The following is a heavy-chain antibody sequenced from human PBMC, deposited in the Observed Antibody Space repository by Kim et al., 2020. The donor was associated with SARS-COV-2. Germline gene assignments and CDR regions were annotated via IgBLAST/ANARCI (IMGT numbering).Heavy chain of an antibody. J-gene: IGHJ4*02. CDR2: IKQDASEK. V-gene: IGHV3-7*04. D-gene: IGHD6-19*01. CDR3: AGGSGWVPDY. Sequence: GGSLRLSCAASGLLFSTYWMNWVRQAPGKGLEWVANIKQDASEKYYVDSVKGRFTISRDNAKNSLYLQMNSLRAEDTAVYYCAGGSGWVPDYWGQGTLVT. CDR1: GLLFSTYW.